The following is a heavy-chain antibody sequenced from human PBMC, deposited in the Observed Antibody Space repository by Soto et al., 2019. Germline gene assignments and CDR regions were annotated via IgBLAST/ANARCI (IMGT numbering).Heavy chain of an antibody. CDR2: IIPILGIA. Sequence: SVKVSCKASGHTFSSYTISWVRQAPGQVLEWMGRIIPILGIANYAQKFQGRFTITADKSTSTAYLELSSLRSEDTAVYYCARDGTTSWLFDPWGQGTLVTVSS. D-gene: IGHD2-15*01. CDR1: GHTFSSYT. CDR3: ARDGTTSWLFDP. J-gene: IGHJ5*02. V-gene: IGHV1-69*04.